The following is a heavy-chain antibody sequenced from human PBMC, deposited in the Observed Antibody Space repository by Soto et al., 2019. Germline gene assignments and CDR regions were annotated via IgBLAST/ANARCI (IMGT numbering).Heavy chain of an antibody. D-gene: IGHD3-3*01. V-gene: IGHV1-18*01. Sequence: QVQLVQSGAEVKKPGASVKVSCKASGYTFTSYGISWVRQAPGQGLEWMGWISAYNGNTHYPQKLQGRVTMTTDTSTSTAYMELRSLRSDDTAVYYCAIGIFGVPNPYYFDYWGQGTLVTVSS. J-gene: IGHJ4*02. CDR3: AIGIFGVPNPYYFDY. CDR2: ISAYNGNT. CDR1: GYTFTSYG.